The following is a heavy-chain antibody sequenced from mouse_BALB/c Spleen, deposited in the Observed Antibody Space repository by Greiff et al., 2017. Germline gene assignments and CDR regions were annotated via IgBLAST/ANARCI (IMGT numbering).Heavy chain of an antibody. J-gene: IGHJ4*01. CDR3: ARSRQAMDY. Sequence: DVMLVESGGGLVQPGGSRKLSCAASGFTFSSFGMHWVRQAPEKGLEWVAYISSGSSTIYYADTVKGRFTISRDNPKNTLFLQMTSLRSEDTAMYYCARSRQAMDYWGQGTSVTVSS. CDR2: ISSGSSTI. V-gene: IGHV5-17*02. CDR1: GFTFSSFG.